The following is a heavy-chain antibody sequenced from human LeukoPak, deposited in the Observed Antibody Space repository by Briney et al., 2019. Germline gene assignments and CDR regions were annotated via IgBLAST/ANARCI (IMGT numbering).Heavy chain of an antibody. Sequence: GGSLRLSCVASGFSISSYWMHWVRHAPGKGLVWVSRINTDGSSTSYVDSVKGRFTISRDNAKNTLYLQMNSLRVEDTAVYYCARNLGVTYYYDSSGSWGQGTLVTVSS. CDR2: INTDGSST. D-gene: IGHD3-22*01. CDR3: ARNLGVTYYYDSSGS. CDR1: GFSISSYW. V-gene: IGHV3-74*01. J-gene: IGHJ5*02.